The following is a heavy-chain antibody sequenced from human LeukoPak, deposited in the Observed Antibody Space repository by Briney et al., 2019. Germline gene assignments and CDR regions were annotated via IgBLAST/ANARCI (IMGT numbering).Heavy chain of an antibody. J-gene: IGHJ5*02. CDR1: GFTFSSYG. Sequence: GGSLRLSCAASGFTFSSYGMSWVRQAPGKGLEWVSAISGSGGSTYYADSVKGRFTISRDNSKNTLYLQMNSLRAGDTAVYYCARGMSDILTGAFDPWGQGTLVTVSS. CDR2: ISGSGGST. V-gene: IGHV3-23*01. D-gene: IGHD3-9*01. CDR3: ARGMSDILTGAFDP.